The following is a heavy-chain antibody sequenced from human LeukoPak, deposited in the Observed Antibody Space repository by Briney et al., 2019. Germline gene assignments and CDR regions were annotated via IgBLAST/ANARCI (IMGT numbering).Heavy chain of an antibody. CDR2: ISSSSSYI. V-gene: IGHV3-21*01. CDR3: ARDPVDIVATLDY. D-gene: IGHD5-12*01. Sequence: GGSLRLSCAAPGFTFSSYSMNWVRQAPGKGLEWVSSISSSSSYIYYADSVKGRFTISRDNAKNSLYLQMNSLRAEDTAVYYCARDPVDIVATLDYWGQGTLVTVSS. CDR1: GFTFSSYS. J-gene: IGHJ4*02.